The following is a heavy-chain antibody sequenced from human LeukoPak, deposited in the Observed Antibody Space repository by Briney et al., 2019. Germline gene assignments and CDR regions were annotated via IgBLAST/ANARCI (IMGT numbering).Heavy chain of an antibody. CDR1: GGSISSYY. V-gene: IGHV4-59*01. CDR3: ARGRTFDN. J-gene: IGHJ4*02. Sequence: PSETLSLTCTVSGGSISSYYWSWIRQPPGKGLEWIGNIYDRGSTKYNPSLKSRVTISVDTSKDQFSLRLSSVTAADTAVYYCARGRTFDNWGQGTLVTVSS. CDR2: IYDRGST.